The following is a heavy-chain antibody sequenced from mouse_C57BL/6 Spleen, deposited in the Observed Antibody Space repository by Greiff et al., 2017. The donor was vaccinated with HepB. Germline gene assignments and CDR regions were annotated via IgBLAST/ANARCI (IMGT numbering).Heavy chain of an antibody. Sequence: EVKLVESEGGLVQPGSSMKLSCTASGFTFSDYYMAWVRQVPEKGLEWVANINYDGSSTYYLDSLKSRFIISRDNAKNILYLQMSSLKSEDTATYYCARAGYGSSYWYFDVWGTGTTVTVSS. CDR3: ARAGYGSSYWYFDV. V-gene: IGHV5-16*01. CDR1: GFTFSDYY. J-gene: IGHJ1*03. CDR2: INYDGSST. D-gene: IGHD1-1*01.